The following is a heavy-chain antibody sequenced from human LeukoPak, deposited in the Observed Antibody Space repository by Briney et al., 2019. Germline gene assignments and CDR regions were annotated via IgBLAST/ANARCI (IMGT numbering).Heavy chain of an antibody. V-gene: IGHV3-23*01. CDR2: ISGSGGDT. CDR1: GFTFSNYA. CDR3: ARVVGIVGAPHFDY. Sequence: PGGSLRLSCAASGFTFSNYAMTWVRQAPGKGLEWVSPISGSGGDTYYADSVKGRFTISRDNFKNTMNLQMKSLRAEDTAVYYCARVVGIVGAPHFDYWGQGTLVTVSS. J-gene: IGHJ4*02. D-gene: IGHD1-26*01.